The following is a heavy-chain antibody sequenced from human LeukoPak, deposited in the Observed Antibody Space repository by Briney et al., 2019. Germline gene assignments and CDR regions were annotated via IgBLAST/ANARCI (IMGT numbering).Heavy chain of an antibody. D-gene: IGHD3-3*01. J-gene: IGHJ2*01. Sequence: GGSLRLSCAASGFTFSSSAMSWVRQAPGKGLEWVSVISGSDQSTYYAGSVKGRFTISRDNSKNTLYLQMNSLRAEDTAVYYCAKDRESITIFGVVTPGWYFDLWGRGTLVTVSS. CDR3: AKDRESITIFGVVTPGWYFDL. V-gene: IGHV3-23*01. CDR2: ISGSDQST. CDR1: GFTFSSSA.